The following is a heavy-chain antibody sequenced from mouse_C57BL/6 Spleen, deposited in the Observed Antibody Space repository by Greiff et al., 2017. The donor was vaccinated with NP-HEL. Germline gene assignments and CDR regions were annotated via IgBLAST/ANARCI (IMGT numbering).Heavy chain of an antibody. CDR1: GYAFSSYW. CDR2: IYPGDGDT. V-gene: IGHV1-80*01. J-gene: IGHJ2*01. Sequence: VQLQQSGAELVKSGASVKISCKASGYAFSSYWMNWVKQRPGKGLEWIGQIYPGDGDTNYNGKFKGKATLTADKSSSTAYMQLSSLTSEDSAVYFCARRTGTSYFDDWGQGTTLTVSS. CDR3: ARRTGTSYFDD. D-gene: IGHD4-1*01.